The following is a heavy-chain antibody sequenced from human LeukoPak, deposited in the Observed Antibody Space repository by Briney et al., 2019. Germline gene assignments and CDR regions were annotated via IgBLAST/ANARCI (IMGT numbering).Heavy chain of an antibody. CDR1: GYTLTSYA. J-gene: IGHJ4*02. Sequence: ASVKVSCKASGYTLTSYAMHWVRQAPGQRLEWMGWINAGNGNTKYSQKFQGRVTITRDTSASTAYMELSSLRSEDTAVYYCAREDWGVTANVGIDYWGQGTLVTVSS. CDR3: AREDWGVTANVGIDY. V-gene: IGHV1-3*01. D-gene: IGHD2-21*02. CDR2: INAGNGNT.